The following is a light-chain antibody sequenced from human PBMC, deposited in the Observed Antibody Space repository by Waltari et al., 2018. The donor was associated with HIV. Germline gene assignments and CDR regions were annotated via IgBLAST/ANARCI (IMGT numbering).Light chain of an antibody. CDR2: RNN. Sequence: QSVLTQPPSASGTPGQRVTIRCSGSSFNIGSNFVYWYQQLPGAAPKLLIYRNNQRPSGVPDRFSGSKSGTSASLAISGLRSEDEADDYCAAWDDSLSGFYVVGTGTKVTVL. V-gene: IGLV1-47*01. CDR1: SFNIGSNF. J-gene: IGLJ1*01. CDR3: AAWDDSLSGFYV.